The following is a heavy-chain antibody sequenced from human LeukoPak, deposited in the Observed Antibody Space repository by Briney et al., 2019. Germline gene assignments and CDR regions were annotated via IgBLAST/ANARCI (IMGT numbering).Heavy chain of an antibody. CDR1: GGSLNNNDLY. Sequence: SETLSLTCTVSGGSLNNNDLYWDWIRQPPGKGLEWIGSISYSGRTDYNPSLQSRVTVSVDASKNQFSLELRSVTAADTALYFCARGLKAAVAGRGCIDSWGQGTVVTVSS. J-gene: IGHJ4*02. V-gene: IGHV4-39*07. D-gene: IGHD2-15*01. CDR3: ARGLKAAVAGRGCIDS. CDR2: ISYSGRT.